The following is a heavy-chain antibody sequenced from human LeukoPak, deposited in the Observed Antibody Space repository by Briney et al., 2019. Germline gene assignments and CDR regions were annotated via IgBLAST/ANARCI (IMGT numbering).Heavy chain of an antibody. D-gene: IGHD1-1*01. J-gene: IGHJ4*02. Sequence: GGSLRLSCAASGFTFDDYAMHWVRQAPGKGLEWVSLISGDGVNTYYADSMKGRFTISRDNSKNSLYLQMNSLRSEDTALYYCAKDIHDRGHADCWGQGTQVTVSS. CDR2: ISGDGVNT. CDR1: GFTFDDYA. CDR3: AKDIHDRGHADC. V-gene: IGHV3-43*02.